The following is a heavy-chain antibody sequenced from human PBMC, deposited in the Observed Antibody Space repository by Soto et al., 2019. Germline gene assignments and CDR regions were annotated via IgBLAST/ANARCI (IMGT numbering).Heavy chain of an antibody. D-gene: IGHD4-17*01. CDR1: GFTFSSYA. V-gene: IGHV3-23*01. CDR3: AKCPTTVITSFDY. Sequence: GESLKISCAASGFTFSSYAMSWVRQAPGKGLEWVSAISGSGGSTYYADSVKGRFTISRDNSKNTLYLQMNSLRAEDTAVYYCAKCPTTVITSFDYWGQGTLVTVSS. CDR2: ISGSGGST. J-gene: IGHJ4*02.